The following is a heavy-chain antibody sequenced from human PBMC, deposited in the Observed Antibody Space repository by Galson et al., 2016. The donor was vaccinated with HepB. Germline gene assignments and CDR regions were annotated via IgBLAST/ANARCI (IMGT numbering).Heavy chain of an antibody. CDR1: GFTFTNAW. Sequence: SLRLSCAASGFTFTNAWMSWVRQAPGKGLEWIGRVKSSADGGTIEYAVPMNGRFIVSRDDSKNTLYLQINSLKLEDTAMYFCTTGSRDFWCASPYYFDYWGQGTLVTVSS. V-gene: IGHV3-15*01. CDR2: VKSSADGGTI. J-gene: IGHJ4*02. CDR3: TTGSRDFWCASPYYFDY. D-gene: IGHD3-3*01.